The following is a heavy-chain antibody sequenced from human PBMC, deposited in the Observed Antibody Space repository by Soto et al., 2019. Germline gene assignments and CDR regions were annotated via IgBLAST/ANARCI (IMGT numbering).Heavy chain of an antibody. CDR1: GGSISSGGYS. J-gene: IGHJ4*02. CDR3: ARSSGWYEFDY. CDR2: IYHSGST. D-gene: IGHD6-19*01. V-gene: IGHV4-30-2*01. Sequence: QLQLQESGSGLVKPSQTLSLTCAVSGGSISSGGYSWSWIRQPPGKGLEWIGYIYHSGSTYDNPSLKSRVTISVDRSKNQFSLKLSAVTAADTAVYYCARSSGWYEFDYWGQGTLVTVSS.